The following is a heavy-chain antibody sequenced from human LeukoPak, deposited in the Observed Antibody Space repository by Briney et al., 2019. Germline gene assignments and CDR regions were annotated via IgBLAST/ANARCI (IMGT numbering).Heavy chain of an antibody. CDR1: GFTFSSNW. CDR2: IKQVGSEK. J-gene: IGHJ6*02. CDR3: ARVATADPTSYYYYGMDV. D-gene: IGHD5-18*01. Sequence: GGSLSFSCAASGFTFSSNWLSWLRQAPGKGREGVANIKQVGSEKYYVDSVKGRFTISRDNAKNSLYLQMNSLRAEDTAVYYCARVATADPTSYYYYGMDVWGQGTTVTVSS. V-gene: IGHV3-7*01.